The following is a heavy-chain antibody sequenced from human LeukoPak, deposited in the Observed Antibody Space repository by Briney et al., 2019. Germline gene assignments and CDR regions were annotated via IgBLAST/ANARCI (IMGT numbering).Heavy chain of an antibody. D-gene: IGHD3-10*01. CDR3: AKLWFGELGAVYFDY. Sequence: GGSLRLSRAASGFRFSNYAMSWVRQAPGKGLEWVSGIGGSGSSTYYADSVKGRFTISRDNSKNTLYLQMNSLRAEDTAVYYCAKLWFGELGAVYFDYWGQGTLVTVSS. CDR2: IGGSGSST. V-gene: IGHV3-23*01. J-gene: IGHJ4*02. CDR1: GFRFSNYA.